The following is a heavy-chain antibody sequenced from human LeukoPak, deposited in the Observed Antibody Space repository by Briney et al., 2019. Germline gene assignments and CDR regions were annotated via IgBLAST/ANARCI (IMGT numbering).Heavy chain of an antibody. J-gene: IGHJ4*02. CDR2: IIPIFGTA. CDR1: GGTFSSYA. Sequence: GASVKVSCKASGGTFSSYAIGWVRQAPGQGLEWMGGIIPIFGTANYAQKFQGRVTITTDESTSTAYMELSSLRSEDTAVYYCARSRWRHGGDYWGQGTLVTVSS. V-gene: IGHV1-69*05. CDR3: ARSRWRHGGDY. D-gene: IGHD2-21*02.